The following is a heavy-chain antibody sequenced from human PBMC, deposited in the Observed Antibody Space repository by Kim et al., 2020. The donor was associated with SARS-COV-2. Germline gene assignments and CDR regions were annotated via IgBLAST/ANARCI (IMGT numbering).Heavy chain of an antibody. V-gene: IGHV5-10-1*01. J-gene: IGHJ4*02. D-gene: IGHD4-17*01. Sequence: NYRPAFQGHVTIPADKSISTAYLQWSSLKASDTAMYYCARWGYGGNSLDYWGQGTLVTVSS. CDR3: ARWGYGGNSLDY.